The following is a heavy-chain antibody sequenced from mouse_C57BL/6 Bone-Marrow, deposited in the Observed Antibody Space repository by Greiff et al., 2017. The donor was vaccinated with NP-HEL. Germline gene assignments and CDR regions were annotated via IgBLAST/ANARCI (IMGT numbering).Heavy chain of an antibody. J-gene: IGHJ3*01. CDR3: ASPYDYDVAWFSY. CDR1: GFTFSSYG. V-gene: IGHV5-6*01. CDR2: ISSGGSYT. Sequence: EVMLVESGGDLVKPGGSLKLSCAASGFTFSSYGMSWVRQTPDKRLEWVATISSGGSYTYYPDSVKGRFTISRDNAKNTLYLQMSSLTSEDTAMYYCASPYDYDVAWFSYWGQGTLVTVSA. D-gene: IGHD2-4*01.